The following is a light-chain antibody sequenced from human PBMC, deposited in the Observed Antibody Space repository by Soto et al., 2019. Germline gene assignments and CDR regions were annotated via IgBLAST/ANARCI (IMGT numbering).Light chain of an antibody. Sequence: EIVMTQSPATLSVSPGERATLSCRASQSVSSNLAWYQQKPGQAPRLLIYGASTRATGIPARFSGSGSGTEFTPTISSLQSEDFAVYYCQQYNTWGTFGQGTKVEIK. CDR2: GAS. J-gene: IGKJ1*01. CDR1: QSVSSN. V-gene: IGKV3-15*01. CDR3: QQYNTWGT.